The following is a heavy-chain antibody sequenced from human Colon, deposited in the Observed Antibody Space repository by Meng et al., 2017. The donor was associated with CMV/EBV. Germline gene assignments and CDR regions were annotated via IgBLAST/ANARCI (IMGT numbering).Heavy chain of an antibody. J-gene: IGHJ4*02. V-gene: IGHV2-5*02. CDR1: GFSFSTSKAG. CDR3: AHNPYNSGDYCFDY. Sequence: QITLKESGPTLVKPTQTLTLTCTFSGFSFSTSKAGVGWIRLPPGKALEWLALIYWDDDTRYNPSLKTRLTITKDTSKNQVILTMTKMDPADTATYYCAHNPYNSGDYCFDYWGQGSLVTVSS. D-gene: IGHD3-22*01. CDR2: IYWDDDT.